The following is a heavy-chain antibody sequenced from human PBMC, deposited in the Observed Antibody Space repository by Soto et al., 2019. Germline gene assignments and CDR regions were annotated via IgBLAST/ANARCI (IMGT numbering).Heavy chain of an antibody. CDR2: IIPILGIA. D-gene: IGHD1-7*01. CDR1: GGTFSSYT. J-gene: IGHJ2*01. V-gene: IGHV1-69*08. CDR3: AREPGNWNSPDL. Sequence: QVQLVQSGAEVKKPGSSVKVSCKASGGTFSSYTISWVRQAPGQGLEWMGRIIPILGIANYAQKFQGRVTITADKSTSTAYMELSSLRSEDTAVYYCAREPGNWNSPDLWGRGTLVTVSS.